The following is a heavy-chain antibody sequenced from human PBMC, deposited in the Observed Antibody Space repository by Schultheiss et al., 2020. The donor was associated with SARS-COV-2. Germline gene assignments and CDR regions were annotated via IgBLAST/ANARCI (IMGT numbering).Heavy chain of an antibody. D-gene: IGHD2-15*01. V-gene: IGHV3-21*01. Sequence: GGSLRLSCAASGFTFSSYAMHWVRQAPGKGLEWVSSISSSSSYIYYADSVKGRFTISRDNAKNSLYLQMNSLRAEDTAVYYCAREGVECSGGSCYQDFDYWGQGTLVTVSS. J-gene: IGHJ4*02. CDR1: GFTFSSYA. CDR2: ISSSSSYI. CDR3: AREGVECSGGSCYQDFDY.